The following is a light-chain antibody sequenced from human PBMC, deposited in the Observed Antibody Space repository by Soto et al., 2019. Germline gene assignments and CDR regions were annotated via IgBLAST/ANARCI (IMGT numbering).Light chain of an antibody. V-gene: IGLV2-11*01. J-gene: IGLJ2*01. CDR1: NSDVGTYNY. CDR2: DVT. CDR3: CSYAGSRVLV. Sequence: QSALTQPRSVSGSPGQSVTISCTGTNSDVGTYNYVSWYQQHPGKAPKLIIYDVTKRPSGVPDRFSGSKSGNTASLIISGLQAADEAEYYCCCCSYAGSRVLVLGGGTKLTVL.